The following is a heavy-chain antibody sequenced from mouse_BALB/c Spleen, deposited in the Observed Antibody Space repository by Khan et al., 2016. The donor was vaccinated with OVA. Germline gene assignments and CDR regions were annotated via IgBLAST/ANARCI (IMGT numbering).Heavy chain of an antibody. CDR2: ISSAGSYT. Sequence: EVELVESGGGLVKPGGSLKLSCAASGFTFSNYFMSWVRQTPEKRLEWVATISSAGSYTYYPDTVKGRFTISRDNAKNTLYLQMSSLKSEDTAMDYFTRVRYGNCGGWFADWGQGTLVTVSA. J-gene: IGHJ3*01. V-gene: IGHV5-6-4*01. CDR3: TRVRYGNCGGWFAD. D-gene: IGHD2-10*02. CDR1: GFTFSNYF.